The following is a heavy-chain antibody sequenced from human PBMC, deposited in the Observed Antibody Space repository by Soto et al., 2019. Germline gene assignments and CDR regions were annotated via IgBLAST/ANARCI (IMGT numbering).Heavy chain of an antibody. V-gene: IGHV3-33*01. Sequence: QVQLVASGGGVVQPGRSLRLSCEAFGFTFSNHGMHWVRQAPGKGLQWVASVWSDGSNRYYADSVKGRFTMSRDNSKKTLYLQMNNLRADDTAVHYCARDGSNKPGFYYGMDVWGQETTVSVSS. CDR3: ARDGSNKPGFYYGMDV. J-gene: IGHJ6*02. CDR1: GFTFSNHG. CDR2: VWSDGSNR. D-gene: IGHD4-4*01.